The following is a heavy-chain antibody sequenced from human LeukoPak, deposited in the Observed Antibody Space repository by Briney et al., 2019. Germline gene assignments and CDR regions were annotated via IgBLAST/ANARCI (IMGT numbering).Heavy chain of an antibody. D-gene: IGHD2-2*01. Sequence: GESLKVSCKASGYSFTNYWIGWVRQIPGKGLEWMGIIHPVDSDPTYSPSFQGQVTISADTSINTAYLQWSSLKASDTAMYYCARYVVPAATFDPWGQGTLVTVSS. V-gene: IGHV5-51*01. CDR2: IHPVDSDP. J-gene: IGHJ5*02. CDR1: GYSFTNYW. CDR3: ARYVVPAATFDP.